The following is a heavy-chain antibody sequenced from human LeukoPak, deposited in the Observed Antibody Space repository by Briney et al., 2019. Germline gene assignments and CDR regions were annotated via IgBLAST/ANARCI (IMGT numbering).Heavy chain of an antibody. CDR3: ARGINAGSFDI. D-gene: IGHD1-26*01. J-gene: IGHJ3*02. V-gene: IGHV4-59*01. CDR1: GGSISSYY. Sequence: SGTLSLTRTVSGGSISSYYWSWIRPPPGKGLEWIGYIYYSGSTNYNPSLKSRVTISVDTSKNQFSLKLSSVTAADTAVYYCARGINAGSFDIWGQGTMVTVSS. CDR2: IYYSGST.